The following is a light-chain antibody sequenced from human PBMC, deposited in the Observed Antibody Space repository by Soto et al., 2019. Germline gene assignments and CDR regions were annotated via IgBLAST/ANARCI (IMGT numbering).Light chain of an antibody. CDR3: SSYTGSTTLVV. J-gene: IGLJ2*01. Sequence: QSALTQPATVSGSPGQSITISCTGTSRDVGGYNYVSWYQQHPGKAPKLMIYDVSNRPSGVSNRFSGSRSGNTASLTISGLQAEDEAHYYCSSYTGSTTLVVFGGGTKLTVL. V-gene: IGLV2-14*01. CDR2: DVS. CDR1: SRDVGGYNY.